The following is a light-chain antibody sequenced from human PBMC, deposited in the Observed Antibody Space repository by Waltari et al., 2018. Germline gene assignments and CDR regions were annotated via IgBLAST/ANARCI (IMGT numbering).Light chain of an antibody. CDR2: ETS. V-gene: IGKV3-15*01. Sequence: EIVMTQSPATLSASPGEGATLPCRASQGVATNLAWYQQTPDQAPRLLIYETSARATDVPARFSGSQYGTEFILTISSLQSEDSALYYCQQYYDSYSFGQGTKLQIK. J-gene: IGKJ2*01. CDR1: QGVATN. CDR3: QQYYDSYS.